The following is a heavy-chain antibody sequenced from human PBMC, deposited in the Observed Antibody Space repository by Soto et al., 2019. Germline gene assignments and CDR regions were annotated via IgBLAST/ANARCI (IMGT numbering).Heavy chain of an antibody. V-gene: IGHV2-70*01. Sequence: SGPTGEPTQTLTLTCTFSGFSLSTSGMCVSWIRQPPGKALEWLALIDWDDDKYYSTSLKTRLTISKDTSKNQVVLTMTNMDPVDTATYYCARISRRQWFNFDYWGQGTLVTVSS. CDR2: IDWDDDK. J-gene: IGHJ4*02. CDR3: ARISRRQWFNFDY. D-gene: IGHD3-22*01. CDR1: GFSLSTSGMC.